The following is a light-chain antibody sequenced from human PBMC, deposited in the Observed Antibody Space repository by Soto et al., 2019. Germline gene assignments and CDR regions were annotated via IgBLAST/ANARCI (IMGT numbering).Light chain of an antibody. CDR2: GAS. Sequence: EIVLTQSPGTLSLSPGERATLSCRASQSVSSSYLAWYQHKPGQAPRLLIYGASSRATGIPVRFSGSGSGTDFTLTISSLQPEDFAAYYCQQYGSSPHTFGQGTKLEIK. J-gene: IGKJ2*01. V-gene: IGKV3-20*01. CDR3: QQYGSSPHT. CDR1: QSVSSSY.